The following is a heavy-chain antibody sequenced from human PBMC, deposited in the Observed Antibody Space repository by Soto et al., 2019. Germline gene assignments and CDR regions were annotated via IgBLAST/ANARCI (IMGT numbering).Heavy chain of an antibody. D-gene: IGHD3-3*01. J-gene: IGHJ4*01. V-gene: IGHV4-31*03. CDR2: IFYSDSF. Sequence: QVQLQESGPGLVKSSQTLSLTCTVSGGSISSGGSYWSWIRQRPGKGLEWVGYIFYSDSFYYTPSLKGRVVILADTSKNQFTLNLSSVTDADTAVYYCARAPETPPIFGVVRRYFFDFWGHVTLVTVSS. CDR3: ARAPETPPIFGVVRRYFFDF. CDR1: GGSISSGGSY.